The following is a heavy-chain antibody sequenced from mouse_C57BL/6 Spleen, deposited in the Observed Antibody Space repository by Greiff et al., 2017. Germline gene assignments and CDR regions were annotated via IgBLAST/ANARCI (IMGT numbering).Heavy chain of an antibody. J-gene: IGHJ3*01. CDR1: GFALTSYA. CDR3: ARNEDYYGSPWFAY. D-gene: IGHD1-1*01. Sequence: VMLVESGPGLVAPSQSLSITCTVSGFALTSYAISWVRQPPGKGLEWLGAIWTGGGTTYNSALKSRLSISKDNSRSQVFLKINRLQTDDTAEYSCARNEDYYGSPWFAYWGQGTLVTVSA. CDR2: IWTGGGT. V-gene: IGHV2-9-1*01.